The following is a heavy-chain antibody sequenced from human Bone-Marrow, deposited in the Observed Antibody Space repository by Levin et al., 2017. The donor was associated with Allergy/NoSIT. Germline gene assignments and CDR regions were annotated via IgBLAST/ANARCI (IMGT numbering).Heavy chain of an antibody. Sequence: GGSLRLSCAASGFSFITYNMNWVRQAPGKGLEWVSSITSSNSIHYADSVKGRFTISRDNAKNSLYLQMNSLRAEDTAIYYCARYCTGGSCYSRYGYGMDVWGQGTTVTVSS. CDR3: ARYCTGGSCYSRYGYGMDV. V-gene: IGHV3-69-1*01. J-gene: IGHJ6*02. CDR2: ITSSNSI. CDR1: GFSFITYN. D-gene: IGHD2-15*01.